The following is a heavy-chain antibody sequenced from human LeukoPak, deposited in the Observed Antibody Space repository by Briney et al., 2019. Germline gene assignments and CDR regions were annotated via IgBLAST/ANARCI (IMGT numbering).Heavy chain of an antibody. CDR1: GFTFSSYS. CDR3: ARDGDVDIVATSYGMGV. Sequence: GGSLRLSCAASGFTFSSYSMNWVRQAPGKGLEWVSSISSSSSYIYYADSVKGRFTISRDNAKNSLYLQMNSLRAEDTAVYYCARDGDVDIVATSYGMGVWGQGTTVTVSS. J-gene: IGHJ6*02. D-gene: IGHD5-12*01. V-gene: IGHV3-21*01. CDR2: ISSSSSYI.